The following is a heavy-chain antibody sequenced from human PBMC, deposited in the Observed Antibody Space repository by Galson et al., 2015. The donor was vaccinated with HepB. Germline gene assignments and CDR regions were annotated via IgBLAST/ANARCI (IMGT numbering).Heavy chain of an antibody. D-gene: IGHD2-21*01. V-gene: IGHV1-18*01. CDR3: ARDPEPIGPNWFDP. J-gene: IGHJ5*02. Sequence: SVKVSCKASGYTFKNYGISWLRQAPGPGLEWLGWIGAYNGKTNYAQKFQGRVTLTTDTSTSTAYMELRSLTSDDTAVYYCARDPEPIGPNWFDPWGQGTLVTVSS. CDR2: IGAYNGKT. CDR1: GYTFKNYG.